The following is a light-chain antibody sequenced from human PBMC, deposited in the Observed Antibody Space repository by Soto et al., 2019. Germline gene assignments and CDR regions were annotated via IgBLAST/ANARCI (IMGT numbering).Light chain of an antibody. V-gene: IGKV1-9*01. Sequence: DIQLTQSPSFLSASVGDRVTITCRANQGISSYLAWYQQKPGKAPKLLIYAASTLQSGVPSRFSGSGSGTEFTLTISSLQPEDFATYYCQQLNSYPRTFGQGTKLEIK. CDR3: QQLNSYPRT. J-gene: IGKJ2*02. CDR1: QGISSY. CDR2: AAS.